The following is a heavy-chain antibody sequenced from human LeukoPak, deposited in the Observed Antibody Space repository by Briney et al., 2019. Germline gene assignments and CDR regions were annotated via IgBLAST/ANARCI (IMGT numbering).Heavy chain of an antibody. J-gene: IGHJ3*02. Sequence: SETLSLTCTVSTGSISNSSYYWGWFRQPPGKGLEWIGSIYYSGSTYYNPSLKSRVTISVDTSKNQFSLKLSSVTAADTAVYYCARDLGSDFWSGYYEGGAFDIWGQGTMVTVSS. CDR2: IYYSGST. D-gene: IGHD3-3*01. V-gene: IGHV4-39*07. CDR1: TGSISNSSYY. CDR3: ARDLGSDFWSGYYEGGAFDI.